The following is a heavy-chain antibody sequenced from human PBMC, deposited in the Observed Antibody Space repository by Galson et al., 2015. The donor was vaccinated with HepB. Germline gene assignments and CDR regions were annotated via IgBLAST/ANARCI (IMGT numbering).Heavy chain of an antibody. V-gene: IGHV1-8*01. CDR3: ASSPHRNTEWELLSEPYFDY. CDR2: MNPNSGNT. J-gene: IGHJ4*02. D-gene: IGHD1-26*01. Sequence: SVKVSCKASGYTFTSYDINWVRQATGQGLEWMGWMNPNSGNTGYAQKFQGRVTMTRNTSISTAYMELSSLRSEDTAVYYCASSPHRNTEWELLSEPYFDYWGQGTLVTVSS. CDR1: GYTFTSYD.